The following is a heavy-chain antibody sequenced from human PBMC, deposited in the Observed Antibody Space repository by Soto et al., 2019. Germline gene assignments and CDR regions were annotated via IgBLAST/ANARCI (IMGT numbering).Heavy chain of an antibody. D-gene: IGHD6-19*01. CDR2: ISGNNGDT. V-gene: IGHV1-18*01. CDR1: GYTFTNYG. CDR3: GRGGLAGSGTYDY. J-gene: IGHJ4*02. Sequence: QVQLVQSGAEVKKSGASMKVSCKASGYTFTNYGVAWVRRAPGQGLEWMGWISGNNGDTKYAQNLQNRVTMTTDTSTNTAYMEVRSLRSDDPAVYYCGRGGLAGSGTYDYCGQGTLVTVSS.